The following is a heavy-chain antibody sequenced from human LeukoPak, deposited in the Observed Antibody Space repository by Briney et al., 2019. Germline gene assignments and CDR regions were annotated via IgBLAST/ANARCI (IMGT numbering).Heavy chain of an antibody. D-gene: IGHD3-10*01. CDR3: ARQTTNFYGSGSYVY. CDR2: IYPGDSDT. V-gene: IGHV5-51*01. Sequence: RGESLKISCKGSGYSFTSYWIGWVRQMPGKGLEWMGIIYPGDSDTRYNPSFQGQVIISADKSISTAYLQWSSLKASDTAMYYCARQTTNFYGSGSYVYWGQGTLVTVSS. CDR1: GYSFTSYW. J-gene: IGHJ4*02.